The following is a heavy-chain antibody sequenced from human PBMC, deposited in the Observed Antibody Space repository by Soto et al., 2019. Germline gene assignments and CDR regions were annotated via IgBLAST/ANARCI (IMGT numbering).Heavy chain of an antibody. CDR2: ISGSGGST. V-gene: IGHV3-23*01. D-gene: IGHD6-25*01. Sequence: GGSLRLSCAASGFTFSSYAMSWVRQAPGRGLEWVSAISGSGGSTYYADSVKGRFTISRDNSKDTLYLQMNSLRAEDTAVYYCAKDLPIASAARSFDYWGQGTLVTVSS. J-gene: IGHJ4*02. CDR1: GFTFSSYA. CDR3: AKDLPIASAARSFDY.